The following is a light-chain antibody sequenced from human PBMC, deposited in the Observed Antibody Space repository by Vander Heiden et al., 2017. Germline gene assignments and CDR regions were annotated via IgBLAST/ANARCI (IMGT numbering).Light chain of an antibody. V-gene: IGKV1-8*01. J-gene: IGKJ4*01. CDR3: QQYYSYPLT. CDR1: QGISSY. Sequence: AIRLALSPSSFSASTGDRVTITCRASQGISSYLACYQQKPGKAPKLLIYAASTLQSGVPSRFSGSGSGTDFTLTISCLQSEDFATYYCQQYYSYPLTFGGGTKVEIK. CDR2: AAS.